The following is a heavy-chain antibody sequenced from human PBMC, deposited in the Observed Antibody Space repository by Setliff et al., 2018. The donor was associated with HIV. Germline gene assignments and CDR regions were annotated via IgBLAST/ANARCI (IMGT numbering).Heavy chain of an antibody. Sequence: SVKVSCKASGGTFSSYAISWVRQAPGQGLEWMGGIIPIFGTANYAQKFQGRVTITTDESTSTAYMELSSLRSEDTAVYYCAGDGIPASYYYDSSGKPEAYNWFDPWGQGTLVTVSS. CDR1: GGTFSSYA. D-gene: IGHD3-22*01. V-gene: IGHV1-69*05. J-gene: IGHJ5*02. CDR2: IIPIFGTA. CDR3: AGDGIPASYYYDSSGKPEAYNWFDP.